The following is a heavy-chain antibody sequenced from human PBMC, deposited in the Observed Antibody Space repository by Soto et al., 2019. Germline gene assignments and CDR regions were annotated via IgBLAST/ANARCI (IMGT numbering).Heavy chain of an antibody. V-gene: IGHV3-23*01. CDR3: AKTETMVRVTVQPRWFDS. Sequence: GGSLRLSCTASGFNFNNQAMSWIRQAPGKGLEWVSTISGSGATSLYADSVKGRFTIFKDSSQAYLDLKSLRVEDSATYYCAKTETMVRVTVQPRWFDSWGRGNLLPVSS. J-gene: IGHJ5*01. CDR1: GFNFNNQA. CDR2: ISGSGATS. D-gene: IGHD3-10*01.